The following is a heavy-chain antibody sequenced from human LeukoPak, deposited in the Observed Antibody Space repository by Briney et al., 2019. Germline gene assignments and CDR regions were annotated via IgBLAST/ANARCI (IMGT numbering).Heavy chain of an antibody. CDR2: ISYDGSNK. CDR3: AGGPTAMAALDY. V-gene: IGHV3-30*03. J-gene: IGHJ4*02. Sequence: GGSLRLSCAASGFTFSSYGMHWVRQAPGKGLEWVAVISYDGSNKYYADSVKGRFTISRDNSKNTLYLQMSSLRAEDTAVYYCAGGPTAMAALDYWGQGTLVTVSS. CDR1: GFTFSSYG. D-gene: IGHD5-18*01.